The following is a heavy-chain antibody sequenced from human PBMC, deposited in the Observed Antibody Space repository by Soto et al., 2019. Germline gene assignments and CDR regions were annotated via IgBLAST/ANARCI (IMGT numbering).Heavy chain of an antibody. D-gene: IGHD1-26*01. J-gene: IGHJ6*03. CDR1: GGSISSYY. Sequence: SETLSLTCTVSGGSISSYYWSWIRQPPGKGLEWIGYIYYSGSTNYNPSLKSRVTISVDTSKNQFSLKLSSVTAADTAVYYCARVGGSYYRDYYYYMDVWGKGTTVTVSS. CDR2: IYYSGST. V-gene: IGHV4-59*01. CDR3: ARVGGSYYRDYYYYMDV.